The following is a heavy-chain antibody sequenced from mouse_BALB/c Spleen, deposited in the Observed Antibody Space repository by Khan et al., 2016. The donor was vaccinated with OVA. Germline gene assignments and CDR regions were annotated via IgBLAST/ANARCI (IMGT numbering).Heavy chain of an antibody. V-gene: IGHV5-6*01. Sequence: DVQLVESGGDLVKPGGSLRLSCAASGFTFSAYGMSWVRQTPDKRLEWVATINSDGYYTYYPDTVKGRFTISRNNAENTLYLQMSSLKSDDTAIYYCASHLTGSVAYWGQGTLVTVAA. CDR1: GFTFSAYG. D-gene: IGHD4-1*01. CDR3: ASHLTGSVAY. J-gene: IGHJ3*01. CDR2: INSDGYYT.